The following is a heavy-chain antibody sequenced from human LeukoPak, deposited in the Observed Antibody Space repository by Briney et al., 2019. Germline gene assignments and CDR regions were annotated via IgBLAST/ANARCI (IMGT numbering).Heavy chain of an antibody. CDR2: INSDGSST. CDR1: GFTFSSYW. V-gene: IGHV3-74*01. Sequence: GGSLRLSCAASGFTFSSYWMHWVRQAPGKGLVWVSLINSDGSSTSYADSVKGRFTISRDNAKNTMYQQMNSLRAEDTAVYYCTRGTPEYSSSWYDYWGQGTLVTVSS. D-gene: IGHD6-13*01. CDR3: TRGTPEYSSSWYDY. J-gene: IGHJ4*02.